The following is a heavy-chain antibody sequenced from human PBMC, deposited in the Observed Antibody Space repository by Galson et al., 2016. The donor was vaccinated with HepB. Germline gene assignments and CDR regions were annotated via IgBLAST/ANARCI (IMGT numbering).Heavy chain of an antibody. Sequence: SLRLSCAASGFTFSSYAMHWVRQAPGKGLEWVAVISYDGSHNYYAASVKGRFTVSRDNSKNTLSLQMNSLKAEDPAVYYCAKIDILAGYSAFDYWGQGTLVTVSS. V-gene: IGHV3-30*18. CDR3: AKIDILAGYSAFDY. CDR2: ISYDGSHN. J-gene: IGHJ4*02. D-gene: IGHD3-9*01. CDR1: GFTFSSYA.